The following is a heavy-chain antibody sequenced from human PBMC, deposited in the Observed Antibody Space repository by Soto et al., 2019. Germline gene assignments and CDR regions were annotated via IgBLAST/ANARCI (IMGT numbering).Heavy chain of an antibody. J-gene: IGHJ6*02. CDR1: GFMFSSYA. Sequence: GGSLRLSCAASGFMFSSYAMNWVRQAPGKGLEWVSGISGSGGSTYYADSVKGRFTIARDNSKNTLYLQMNSLRVEDTAVYYCATPDYYGMDVWGRGTTVTVSS. V-gene: IGHV3-23*01. CDR2: ISGSGGST. CDR3: ATPDYYGMDV.